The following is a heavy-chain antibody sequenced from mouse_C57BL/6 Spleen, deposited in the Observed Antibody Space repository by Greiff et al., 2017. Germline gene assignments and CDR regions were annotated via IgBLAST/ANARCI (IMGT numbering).Heavy chain of an antibody. V-gene: IGHV1-59*01. CDR3: ARGDSSGYGSFAY. CDR1: GYTFTSYW. CDR2: IDPSDSYT. Sequence: VQLQQSGAELVRPGTSVKLSCKASGYTFTSYWMHWVKQRPGQGLEWIGVIDPSDSYTNYNQKFKGKATLTVDTSSSTAYMQLSSLTSEDSAVYYCARGDSSGYGSFAYWGQGTLVTVSA. J-gene: IGHJ3*01. D-gene: IGHD3-2*02.